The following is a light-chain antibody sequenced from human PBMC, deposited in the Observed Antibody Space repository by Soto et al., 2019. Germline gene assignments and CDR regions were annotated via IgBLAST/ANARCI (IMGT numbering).Light chain of an antibody. V-gene: IGLV7-43*01. CDR2: STS. Sequence: QAVVTQEPSLTVSPGGTVTLTCASSIGAVTSGYYQNWFPQKPGQAPRALSYSTSNKHSWTHARFSGSLLGGKAALTLSGVQPEDEAEYYCLLYYGGAQLVFGGGTKLTVL. CDR3: LLYYGGAQLV. CDR1: IGAVTSGYY. J-gene: IGLJ2*01.